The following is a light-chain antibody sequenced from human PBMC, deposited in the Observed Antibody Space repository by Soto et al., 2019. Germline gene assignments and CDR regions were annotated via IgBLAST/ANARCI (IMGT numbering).Light chain of an antibody. CDR1: QSVSSSF. V-gene: IGKV3-20*01. Sequence: EIVLTQSPGTLSLSPGEGATLSCRASQSVSSSFLAWYQQKVGQAPRLLIYGASSRATGIPDRFSGSGSGTDFTLTISRLEPEDFAVYYCQQYGTSPFTFGPGTEVDI. CDR3: QQYGTSPFT. J-gene: IGKJ3*01. CDR2: GAS.